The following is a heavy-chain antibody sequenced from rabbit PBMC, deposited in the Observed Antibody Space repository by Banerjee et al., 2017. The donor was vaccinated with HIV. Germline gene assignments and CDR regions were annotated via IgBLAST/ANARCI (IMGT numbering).Heavy chain of an antibody. J-gene: IGHJ4*01. D-gene: IGHD4-2*01. CDR3: ARTYGGSWPYSYFNF. CDR1: GIDFSSYYY. CDR2: IYAGSSGSA. V-gene: IGHV1S40*01. Sequence: QSLEESGGGLVKPGASLTLTCTASGIDFSSYYYMCWVRQAPGKGLEWIACIYAGSSGSAFYASWAKGRFTISKTSSTTVTLQMTSLTAADTATYFCARTYGGSWPYSYFNFWGPGTLVTVS.